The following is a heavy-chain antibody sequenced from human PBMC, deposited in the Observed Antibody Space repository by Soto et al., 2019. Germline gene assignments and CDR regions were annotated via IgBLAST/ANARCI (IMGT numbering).Heavy chain of an antibody. Sequence: QVQLVESGGGVVQPGRSLRLSCAASGFAFSSYGMHWVRQAPGKGLEWVAVTWFDGSNKYYADSVKGRFTISRDNSNNTLYLQMSGLRAEDTAMYYCARDTYDGHIDYWGQGTLVTVSS. CDR2: TWFDGSNK. J-gene: IGHJ4*02. D-gene: IGHD5-12*01. V-gene: IGHV3-33*01. CDR3: ARDTYDGHIDY. CDR1: GFAFSSYG.